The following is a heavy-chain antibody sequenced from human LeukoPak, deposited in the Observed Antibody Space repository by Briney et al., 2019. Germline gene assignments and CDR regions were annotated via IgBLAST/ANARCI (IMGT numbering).Heavy chain of an antibody. CDR3: ARDGSHYEVDY. Sequence: GGSVRLSRAASGFTFRKFVMHWVRQAPGTGLEGVECIQSDGSNKDYADSVKGRFTISRDNSKNTLYLEMNSLGAEDSAGYYCARDGSHYEVDYWGQGALVTVSS. CDR1: GFTFRKFV. D-gene: IGHD1-26*01. CDR2: IQSDGSNK. J-gene: IGHJ4*02. V-gene: IGHV3-30*02.